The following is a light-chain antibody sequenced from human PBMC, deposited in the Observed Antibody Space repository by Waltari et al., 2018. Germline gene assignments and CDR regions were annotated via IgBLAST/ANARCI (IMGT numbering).Light chain of an antibody. CDR3: SAWDSSLSTHV. CDR1: SSNIGAGYY. Sequence: QSVLTQPPSASGAPGHRVTISCTGSSSNIGAGYYVSWYQQFPGTAPKLLIYENNKRPSGVSDRFSGSKSGTSASLTITGLQSEDEADYYCSAWDSSLSTHVFGSGTKLTVL. V-gene: IGLV1-40*01. CDR2: ENN. J-gene: IGLJ6*01.